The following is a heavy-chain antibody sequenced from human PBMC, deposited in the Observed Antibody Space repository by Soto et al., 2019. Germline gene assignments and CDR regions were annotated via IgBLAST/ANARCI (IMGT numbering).Heavy chain of an antibody. CDR3: ARERYFDLPHTGYFDS. CDR1: GSSVSSASFA. J-gene: IGHJ4*02. CDR2: TYYRSKWYN. V-gene: IGHV6-1*01. Sequence: SQTLSLTCAISGSSVSSASFAWNWIRQSPSRGLEWLGRTYYRSKWYNDYAVSVKSRITISPGTSKNQFSLQLNSVTPEDTAIYICARERYFDLPHTGYFDSWGQGTLVTVSS. D-gene: IGHD3-9*01.